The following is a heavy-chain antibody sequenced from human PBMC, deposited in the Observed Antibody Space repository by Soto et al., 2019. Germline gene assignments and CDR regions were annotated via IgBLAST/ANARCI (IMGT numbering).Heavy chain of an antibody. V-gene: IGHV4-59*01. CDR2: VSSSGST. J-gene: IGHJ3*02. Sequence: PSETLSLTCTVSGGSISGDHWNWIRQPPGKGLEGIAYVSSSGSTKYNPSLKSRVTISLDTTRNQFSLRLSSVTGADRAVYYCLSGFYDSRVYSVAFDIWGQGAKVTVSS. D-gene: IGHD3-22*01. CDR1: GGSISGDH. CDR3: LSGFYDSRVYSVAFDI.